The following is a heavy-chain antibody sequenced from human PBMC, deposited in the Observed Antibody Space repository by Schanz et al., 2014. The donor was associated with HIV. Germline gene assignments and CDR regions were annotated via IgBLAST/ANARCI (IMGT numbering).Heavy chain of an antibody. V-gene: IGHV3-53*02. CDR3: YGDESGY. J-gene: IGHJ4*02. CDR2: IYAAGNT. CDR1: GLVVGSSY. D-gene: IGHD4-17*01. Sequence: EVQLVESGGGLIQPGGSLRLSCEASGLVVGSSYMSWIRQAPGMGLEWVSVIYAAGNTFYIDSVKGRLTISRDNSKNTLYLQMNSLRAEDTAVYYCYGDESGYWGQGTLVTVSS.